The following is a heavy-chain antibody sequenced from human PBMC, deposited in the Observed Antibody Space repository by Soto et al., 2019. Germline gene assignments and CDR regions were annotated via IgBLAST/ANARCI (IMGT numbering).Heavy chain of an antibody. Sequence: SETLSLTCTVSGGSISSGGYYWSWIRQHPGKGLEWIGYIYYSGSTYYNPSLKSRVTISVDTSKNQFSLKLSSVTAADTAVYYCAREGAGLLGYYYYGMDVWGQGTTVTVSS. V-gene: IGHV4-31*03. D-gene: IGHD1-26*01. CDR2: IYYSGST. CDR1: GGSISSGGYY. J-gene: IGHJ6*02. CDR3: AREGAGLLGYYYYGMDV.